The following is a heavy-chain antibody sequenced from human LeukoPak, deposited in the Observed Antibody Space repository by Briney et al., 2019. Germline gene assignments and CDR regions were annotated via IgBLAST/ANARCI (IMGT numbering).Heavy chain of an antibody. V-gene: IGHV3-30*04. D-gene: IGHD6-19*01. CDR2: ISYDGSNK. Sequence: GGSLRLSCAASGFTFSSYAMHWVRQAPGKGLEWVAAISYDGSNKYSADSVKGRFTISRDNSKNTLYLQMNSLRADDTSVYYCARRGAVAGTFDYWGQGTLVTVSS. CDR3: ARRGAVAGTFDY. J-gene: IGHJ4*02. CDR1: GFTFSSYA.